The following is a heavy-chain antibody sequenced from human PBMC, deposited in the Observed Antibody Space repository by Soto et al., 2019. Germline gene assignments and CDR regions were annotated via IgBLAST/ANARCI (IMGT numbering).Heavy chain of an antibody. CDR2: IYSGGYT. D-gene: IGHD3-10*01. CDR1: GFTVSNNY. J-gene: IGHJ4*02. V-gene: IGHV3-53*01. CDR3: GTRPGGGGY. Sequence: EVQLVESGGGLIQPGGSLRLSCAVSGFTVSNNYMSWVRQAPGKGLEGVSVIYSGGYTAYGDSVKGRFTISRDNSKNTLILQKKSLSAGDPAVFFWGTRPGGGGYWGQGTLVTVSS.